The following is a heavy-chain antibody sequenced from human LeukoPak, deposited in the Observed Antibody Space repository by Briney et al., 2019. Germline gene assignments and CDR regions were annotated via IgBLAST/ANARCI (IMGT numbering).Heavy chain of an antibody. CDR2: IHYSGNT. CDR1: GDSISSSY. V-gene: IGHV4-59*08. J-gene: IGHJ4*02. Sequence: SETLSLTCTVSGDSISSSYWSWIRQPPGKGLEWIAYIHYSGNTNYNPSLKSRVTISVDTSKNQFSLKLSSVTAADTAVYYCARQSGSYSSKAPYDYWGQGTLVTVSS. D-gene: IGHD1-26*01. CDR3: ARQSGSYSSKAPYDY.